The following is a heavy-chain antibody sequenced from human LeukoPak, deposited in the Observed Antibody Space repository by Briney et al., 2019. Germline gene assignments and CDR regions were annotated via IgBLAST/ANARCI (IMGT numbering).Heavy chain of an antibody. D-gene: IGHD5-12*01. CDR1: GFTFSSYS. Sequence: GGSLRLSCAASGFTFSSYSMSWVRQAPGKGLEWVANIKQDGSEKYYVDSVKGRFTISRDNAKNSLYLQMNSLRAEDTAVYYCVGGYPYWGQGTLVTVSS. V-gene: IGHV3-7*01. J-gene: IGHJ4*02. CDR2: IKQDGSEK. CDR3: VGGYPY.